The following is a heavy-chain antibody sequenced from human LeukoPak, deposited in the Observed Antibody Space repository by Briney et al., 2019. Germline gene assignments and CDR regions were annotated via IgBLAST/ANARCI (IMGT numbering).Heavy chain of an antibody. D-gene: IGHD3-22*01. J-gene: IGHJ4*02. CDR1: GYTFTSYA. CDR2: INTNTGNP. CDR3: ARGFYDSSGYSSIFFDY. Sequence: ASVKVSCKASGYTFTSYAMNWVRQAPGQGLEWMGWINTNTGNPTYAQGFTGRFVFSLDTSVSTAYLQISSLKAEDTAVYYCARGFYDSSGYSSIFFDYWGQGTLVTVSS. V-gene: IGHV7-4-1*02.